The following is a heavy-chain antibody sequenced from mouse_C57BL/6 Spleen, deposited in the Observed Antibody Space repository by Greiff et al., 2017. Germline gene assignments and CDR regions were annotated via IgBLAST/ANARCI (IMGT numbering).Heavy chain of an antibody. CDR2: IDPADGDT. J-gene: IGHJ4*01. CDR1: GFNIKDYY. Sequence: VQLQQSGAELVRPGASVKLSCTASGFNIKDYYMHWVKQRPEQGLEWIGRIDPADGDTEYAPKFQGKATMTADTSSNTAYLQLSSLTSEDTAGYYCTTESVCAFDYWGQGTSVTVSS. V-gene: IGHV14-1*01. CDR3: TTESVCAFDY.